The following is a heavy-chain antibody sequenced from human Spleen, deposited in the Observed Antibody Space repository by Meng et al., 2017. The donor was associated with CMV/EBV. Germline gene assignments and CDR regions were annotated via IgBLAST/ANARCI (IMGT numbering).Heavy chain of an antibody. V-gene: IGHV4-34*01. CDR3: ARGIGDRGDY. J-gene: IGHJ4*02. Sequence: GSLRLSCAVYGGSFSGYYWSWIRQPPGKGLEWIGSIYYSGSTHYNPSLKSRVTISVDTSKNQFSLKLSSVTAADTAVYYCARGIGDRGDYWGQGTLVTVSS. D-gene: IGHD3-16*01. CDR1: GGSFSGYY. CDR2: IYYSGST.